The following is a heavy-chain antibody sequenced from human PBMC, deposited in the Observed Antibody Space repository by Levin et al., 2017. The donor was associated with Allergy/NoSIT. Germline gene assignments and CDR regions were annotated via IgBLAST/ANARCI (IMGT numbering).Heavy chain of an antibody. CDR3: ARQVAAPGERDFDI. J-gene: IGHJ3*02. CDR2: IYYSGST. V-gene: IGHV4-39*01. D-gene: IGHD6-25*01. Sequence: NTSETLSLTCTVSGGSISSSSYYWGWIRQPPGKGLEWIGSIYYSGSTYYNPSLKSRVTISVDTSKNQFSLKLSSVTAADTAVYYCARQVAAPGERDFDIWGQGTMVTVSS. CDR1: GGSISSSSYY.